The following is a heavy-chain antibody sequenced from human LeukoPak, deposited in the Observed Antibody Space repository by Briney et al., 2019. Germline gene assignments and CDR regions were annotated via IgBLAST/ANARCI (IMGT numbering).Heavy chain of an antibody. V-gene: IGHV3-21*04. CDR2: ISTSSSYI. D-gene: IGHD2-15*01. J-gene: IGHJ6*03. CDR1: GFTLSTYN. Sequence: GGSLRLSCAASGFTLSTYNMKWVRQAPRKGLEWVSSISTSSSYIYYADSVKGRFTISRDNSKNTLYLQMNSLRAEDTAIYYCAKNGDRGAYCTGGTCYPYFYYYMDVWGKGTTVTI. CDR3: AKNGDRGAYCTGGTCYPYFYYYMDV.